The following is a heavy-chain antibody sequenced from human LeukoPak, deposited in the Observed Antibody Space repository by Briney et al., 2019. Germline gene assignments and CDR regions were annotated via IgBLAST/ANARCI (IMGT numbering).Heavy chain of an antibody. D-gene: IGHD4-17*01. J-gene: IGHJ6*03. Sequence: GSLRLSCAASGFTFSAYWMTWVRQAPGKGLEWVANINEGGNSKYYVDSVRGRFTISRDKTKDLLHLQMSSLRAEDTAVYYCARDRGTTLDYYYYYYMDVWGKGTTVTISS. CDR3: ARDRGTTLDYYYYYYMDV. CDR2: INEGGNSK. CDR1: GFTFSAYW. V-gene: IGHV3-7*03.